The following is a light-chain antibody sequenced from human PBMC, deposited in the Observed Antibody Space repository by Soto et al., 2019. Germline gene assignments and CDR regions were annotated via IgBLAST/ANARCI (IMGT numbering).Light chain of an antibody. J-gene: IGKJ1*01. V-gene: IGKV3-20*01. CDR3: QQYGSSPTT. Sequence: EIVLTQSPGTLSLSPGERATLSCRASQSVRTSYFAWYQQKPGQPPRLLIYGASSRASGIPDRFSGSGSGTDFALTISRLEPEDFAVYYCQQYGSSPTTFGQGTKVDIK. CDR1: QSVRTSY. CDR2: GAS.